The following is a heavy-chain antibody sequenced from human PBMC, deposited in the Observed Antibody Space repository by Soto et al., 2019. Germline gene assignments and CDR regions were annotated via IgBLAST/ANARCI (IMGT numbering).Heavy chain of an antibody. CDR1: GYTFTGHG. D-gene: IGHD2-21*02. J-gene: IGHJ4*02. CDR2: ISADKGNT. V-gene: IGHV1-18*01. Sequence: QVHLVQSGDEVKNPGASVKVSCKASGYTFTGHGISWVRQAPGQGLEWMGWISADKGNTEYAQNFRGRVTMTTEKFTTTAYMELRGLRFDDTAVYYCARDGSYHKEKWTATEFDYWGQGTLVTVSS. CDR3: ARDGSYHKEKWTATEFDY.